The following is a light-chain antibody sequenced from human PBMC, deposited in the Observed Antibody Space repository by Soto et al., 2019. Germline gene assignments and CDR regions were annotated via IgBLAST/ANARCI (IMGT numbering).Light chain of an antibody. CDR2: GAS. J-gene: IGKJ4*01. CDR1: QSVSSN. Sequence: EIVFTQSPATLSLSPGERATLSCRASQSVSSNLAWYQQKPGQAPRLLIYGASSRATGIPARFSGSGSGTDFTLTISRLEPEDFAVYYCQQYGSSPLTFGGGTKVDIK. CDR3: QQYGSSPLT. V-gene: IGKV3-20*01.